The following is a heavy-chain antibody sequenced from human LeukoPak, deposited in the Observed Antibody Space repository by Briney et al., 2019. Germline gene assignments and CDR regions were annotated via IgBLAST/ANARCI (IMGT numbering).Heavy chain of an antibody. V-gene: IGHV4-59*08. Sequence: SDTLSLTWTGPGGSMSSYNCSWMRQTPGKGLDLIGYIYYSGSTNYNPSLKRRVTISVDTSKNQFSLKMSSVTAADTAVYYCASSPRLTTSWFLFDSWGHGTLVTVSS. J-gene: IGHJ5*01. CDR2: IYYSGST. CDR3: ASSPRLTTSWFLFDS. CDR1: GGSMSSYN. D-gene: IGHD2-2*01.